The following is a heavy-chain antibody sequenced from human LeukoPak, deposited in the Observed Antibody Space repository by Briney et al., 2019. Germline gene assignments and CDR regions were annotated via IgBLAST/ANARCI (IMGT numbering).Heavy chain of an antibody. CDR3: AKPRYQLPIFGY. Sequence: PGGSLRLSCAASGFTFSSYGMHWVRQAPGKELEWVAFIRYDGSNKYYADSVKGRFTISRDNSKNTLYLQMNSLRAEDTAVYYCAKPRYQLPIFGYWGQGTLVTVSS. D-gene: IGHD2-2*01. J-gene: IGHJ4*02. V-gene: IGHV3-30*02. CDR2: IRYDGSNK. CDR1: GFTFSSYG.